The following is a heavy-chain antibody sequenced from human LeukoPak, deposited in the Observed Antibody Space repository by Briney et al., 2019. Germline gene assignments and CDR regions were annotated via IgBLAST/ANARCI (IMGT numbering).Heavy chain of an antibody. J-gene: IGHJ5*02. CDR1: GGSSSGYY. D-gene: IGHD1-14*01. Sequence: PSETLSLTCAVYGGSSSGYYWSWIRQPPGKGLEWIGEINHSGSTNYNPSLKSRVTISVDTSKNQFSLKLSSVTAADTAVYYCARSPGALDPWGQGTLVTVSS. CDR3: ARSPGALDP. V-gene: IGHV4-34*01. CDR2: INHSGST.